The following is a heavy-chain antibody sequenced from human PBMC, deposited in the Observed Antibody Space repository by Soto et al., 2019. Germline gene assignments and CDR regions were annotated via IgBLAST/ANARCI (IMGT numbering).Heavy chain of an antibody. D-gene: IGHD3-3*01. V-gene: IGHV3-48*03. J-gene: IGHJ4*01. CDR1: GVTFSTYE. CDR3: ARGGYYWDN. CDR2: IGSGGTI. Sequence: LRLSCAASGVTFSTYEMTWVRQAPGKGLEWVSYIGSGGTIFYADSVKGRFTISRDNARNSLYLQMNSLRDEDTAVYYCARGGYYWDNWGRGSLVTVSS.